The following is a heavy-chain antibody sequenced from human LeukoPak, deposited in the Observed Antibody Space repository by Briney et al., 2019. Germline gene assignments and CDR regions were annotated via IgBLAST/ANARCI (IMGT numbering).Heavy chain of an antibody. CDR3: ARSSYSYGTRNAFDI. D-gene: IGHD5-18*01. CDR2: IYYSGSI. CDR1: GGSISSYY. J-gene: IGHJ3*02. V-gene: IGHV4-59*01. Sequence: SETLSLTCTVSGGSISSYYWSWIRQPPGKGLEWIGYIYYSGSINYNPSLKSRVTISVDTSKNQFSLKLSSVTAADTAVYYCARSSYSYGTRNAFDIWGQGTMVTVSS.